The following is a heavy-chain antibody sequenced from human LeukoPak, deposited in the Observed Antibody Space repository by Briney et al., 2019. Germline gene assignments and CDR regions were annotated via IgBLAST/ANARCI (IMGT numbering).Heavy chain of an antibody. CDR2: INPSGGST. Sequence: GASVTVSCTVSGYTLTELSMHWVRPAPGQGLEWMGIINPSGGSTSYAQKFQGRVTMTRDTSTSTVYMELSSLRSEDTAVYYCARETPMAGMDVWGQGTTVTVSS. D-gene: IGHD5-24*01. V-gene: IGHV1-46*01. J-gene: IGHJ6*02. CDR1: GYTLTELS. CDR3: ARETPMAGMDV.